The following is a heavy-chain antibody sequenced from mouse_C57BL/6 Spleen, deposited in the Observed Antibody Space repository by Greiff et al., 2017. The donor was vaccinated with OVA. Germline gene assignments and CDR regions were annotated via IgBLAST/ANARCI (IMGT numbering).Heavy chain of an antibody. D-gene: IGHD2-3*01. CDR1: GFSLTTSGMG. V-gene: IGHV8-12*01. Sequence: QVQLKESGPGILQSSQTLSLTCSFSGFSLTTSGMGVSWIRQPSGEGLEWLAHIYWDDDKRYNPSLKSRLTIDKDTSRNQVFLKSTSVDTADTATYDCARRGDDDWYFDVWGTGTTVTVSS. CDR2: IYWDDDK. J-gene: IGHJ1*03. CDR3: ARRGDDDWYFDV.